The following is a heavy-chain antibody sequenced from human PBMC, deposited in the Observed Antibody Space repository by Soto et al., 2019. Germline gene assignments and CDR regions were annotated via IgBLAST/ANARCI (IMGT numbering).Heavy chain of an antibody. Sequence: QVQLVQSGAEMKKPGSSVKVSCQSSGGTFNTYAMNWLRQAPGQGLEWMGDISPMFGAANYAPKFQGRVTITADESTGTSYMQLSSLTSEDTALYFCAREVPDHTPAFVYWGQGTLVTVSS. CDR1: GGTFNTYA. V-gene: IGHV1-69*19. J-gene: IGHJ4*02. CDR2: ISPMFGAA. CDR3: AREVPDHTPAFVY.